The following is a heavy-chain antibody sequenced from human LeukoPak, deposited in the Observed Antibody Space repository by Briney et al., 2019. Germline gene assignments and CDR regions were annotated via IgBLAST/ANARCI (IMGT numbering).Heavy chain of an antibody. V-gene: IGHV3-30*18. Sequence: GGSLRLSCAASGFTFSSYGMHWVRQAPGKGLEWVAVISYDGSNKYYADSVKGRFTISRDNSKNTLYLQMNSLRAEDTAVYYCAKDRVDRGSYYLWYFDYWGQGTLVTVSS. CDR3: AKDRVDRGSYYLWYFDY. J-gene: IGHJ4*02. CDR2: ISYDGSNK. CDR1: GFTFSSYG. D-gene: IGHD1-26*01.